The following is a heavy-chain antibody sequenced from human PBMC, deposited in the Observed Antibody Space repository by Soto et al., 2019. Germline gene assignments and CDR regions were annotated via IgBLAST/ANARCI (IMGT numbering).Heavy chain of an antibody. J-gene: IGHJ4*02. D-gene: IGHD3-3*01. CDR1: GFTFSSYA. Sequence: QVQLVESGGGVVQPGRSLRLSCAASGFTFSSYAMHWVRQAPGKGLEWVAVISYDGSNKYYADSVKGRFTISRDNSKNTLDMQLNSLIAEDTAVYYCAPMTPSCPTYYYFCLPDSATDWGQGTLVTVAS. CDR3: APMTPSCPTYYYFCLPDSATD. V-gene: IGHV3-30-3*01. CDR2: ISYDGSNK.